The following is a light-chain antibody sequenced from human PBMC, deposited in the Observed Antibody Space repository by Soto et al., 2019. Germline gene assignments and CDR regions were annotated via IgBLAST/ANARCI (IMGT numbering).Light chain of an antibody. CDR3: SSYASNTTVL. V-gene: IGLV2-14*01. J-gene: IGLJ2*01. CDR2: EVS. Sequence: QSALTQPASVSGSPGQSITISCPGTSTDVGGYNYVSWYQQHPGKAPKLMIDEVSNRPSGVPDRFSGSTSGHTASLTISGLQAEDEADYYCSSYASNTTVLFGGGTKLTVL. CDR1: STDVGGYNY.